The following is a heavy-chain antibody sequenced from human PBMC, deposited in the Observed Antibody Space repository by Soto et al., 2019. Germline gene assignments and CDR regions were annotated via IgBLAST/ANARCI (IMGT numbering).Heavy chain of an antibody. CDR2: ASNDGDNK. CDR3: AKDGFGSASQQWIVPFPDY. D-gene: IGHD6-19*01. J-gene: IGHJ4*02. Sequence: QVHLVESGGGVVQPGRSLRLSCAASGFTFSKYGMHWVRQAPGQGLEWVAVASNDGDNKYYAHSVQGRFTVSRDNSRNTLYLQLTGLRAEDPAVYYCAKDGFGSASQQWIVPFPDYWAQGTLVTVSS. V-gene: IGHV3-30*18. CDR1: GFTFSKYG.